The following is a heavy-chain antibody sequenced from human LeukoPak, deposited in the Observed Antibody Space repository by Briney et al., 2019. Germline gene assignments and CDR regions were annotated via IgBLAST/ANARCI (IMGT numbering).Heavy chain of an antibody. D-gene: IGHD4-11*01. J-gene: IGHJ6*03. V-gene: IGHV4-59*01. CDR1: GGAISSYY. CDR3: ARTPTVTTRGYYYYMDV. CDR2: IYYSGST. Sequence: SETLSLTCTVSGGAISSYYWSWIRQPPGKGLEWIGYIYYSGSTNYNPSLKSRVTILVDTSKNQFSLKLSSVTAADTAVYYCARTPTVTTRGYYYYMDVWGKGTTVTVSS.